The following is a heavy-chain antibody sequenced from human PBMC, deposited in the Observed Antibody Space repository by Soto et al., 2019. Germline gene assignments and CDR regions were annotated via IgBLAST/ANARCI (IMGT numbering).Heavy chain of an antibody. CDR3: AKDQSASSNSYHAMDV. CDR1: EFTFSPYP. Sequence: QEQLVESGGGVVQPGRPLRLSCAASEFTFSPYPMHWVRQAPGKGLEWVAVISFDGATKYYADSVKGRFAISRDNSMNTLYLQMNSLRTEDTAVYYCAKDQSASSNSYHAMDVWGPWTTVTVSS. V-gene: IGHV3-30*09. D-gene: IGHD6-6*01. CDR2: ISFDGATK. J-gene: IGHJ6*02.